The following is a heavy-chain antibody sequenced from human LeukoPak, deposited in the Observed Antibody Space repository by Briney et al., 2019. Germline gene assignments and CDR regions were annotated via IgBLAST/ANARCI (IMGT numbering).Heavy chain of an antibody. J-gene: IGHJ4*02. V-gene: IGHV3-30*01. CDR1: GFTFNSYA. Sequence: GGSLRLSCAASGFTFNSYAMHWVRQAPGKGLEWVAVISYDGSNKYYADSVKGRFTISRDNSKNTLYLQMNSLRAEDTAVYYCARDQDYWGQGTLVTVSS. CDR2: ISYDGSNK. CDR3: ARDQDY.